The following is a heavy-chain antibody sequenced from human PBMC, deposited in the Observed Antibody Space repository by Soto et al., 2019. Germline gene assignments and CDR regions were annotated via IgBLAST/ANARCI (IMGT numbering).Heavy chain of an antibody. J-gene: IGHJ4*02. CDR2: IYNSGNT. Sequence: GSLRLSCAASGFTFSSYWMSWIRQPPGKGLEWIGYIYNSGNTNYNPSLESRVTISVDTSRNQFSLRLSSVTAADTAVYYCARDWAGFDSWGRGTLVTVSS. CDR1: GFTFSSYW. CDR3: ARDWAGFDS. V-gene: IGHV4-59*01. D-gene: IGHD6-19*01.